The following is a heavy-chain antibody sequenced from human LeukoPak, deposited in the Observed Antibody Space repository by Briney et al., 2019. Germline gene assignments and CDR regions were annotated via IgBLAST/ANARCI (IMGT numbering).Heavy chain of an antibody. D-gene: IGHD4-23*01. CDR3: AKPTPHYYYYYMDV. CDR2: ISSSSSYI. V-gene: IGHV3-21*01. J-gene: IGHJ6*03. CDR1: GFTFSSYA. Sequence: GGSLRLSCAASGFTFSSYAMSWVRQAPGKGLEWVSSISSSSSYIYYADSVKGRFTISRDNAKNSLYLQMNSLRAEDTAVYYCAKPTPHYYYYYMDVWGKGTTVTVSS.